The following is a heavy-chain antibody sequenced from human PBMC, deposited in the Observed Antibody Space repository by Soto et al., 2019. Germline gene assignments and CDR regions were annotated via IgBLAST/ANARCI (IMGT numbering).Heavy chain of an antibody. CDR2: INHSGSI. D-gene: IGHD3-16*02. CDR1: GGSFSGYY. V-gene: IGHV4-34*01. CDR3: ARSIVHLPRFFDL. J-gene: IGHJ2*01. Sequence: SETLSLTCAVYGGSFSGYYWSWIRQPPGKGLEWIGEINHSGSINSNPSLKSRVTISVDTSKNQFSLNLTSLTAADTAVYYCARSIVHLPRFFDLWGRGTLVTVSS.